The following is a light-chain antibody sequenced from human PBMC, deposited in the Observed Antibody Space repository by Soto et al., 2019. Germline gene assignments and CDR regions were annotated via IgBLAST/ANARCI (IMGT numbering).Light chain of an antibody. J-gene: IGKJ2*01. Sequence: EIVLTQSPGTLSLSPGERATLSCRASQSVSSSHLAWYQHKPGQAPRLVMYDASTRATGFPARFSGSGSGTEFTLTISDLQPEDFAVYVCQQYNNWPYTFGQGTNLDIK. CDR2: DAS. V-gene: IGKV3D-20*02. CDR3: QQYNNWPYT. CDR1: QSVSSSH.